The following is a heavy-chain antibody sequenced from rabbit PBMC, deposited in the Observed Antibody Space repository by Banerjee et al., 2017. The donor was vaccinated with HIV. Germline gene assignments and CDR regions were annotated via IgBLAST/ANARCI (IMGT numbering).Heavy chain of an antibody. J-gene: IGHJ4*01. V-gene: IGHV1S45*01. CDR3: SRLDL. CDR1: AFDFCSNNW. Sequence: LVEYGGGVVQTAGSLPLTSRASAFDFCSNNWICWVRQAPGKGLEWIGCIYNGNGSTFYASWAKGPFAISKTSSITVTLQMTSLTAADTAADFGSRLDLWGPGTLVTVS. CDR2: IYNGNGST.